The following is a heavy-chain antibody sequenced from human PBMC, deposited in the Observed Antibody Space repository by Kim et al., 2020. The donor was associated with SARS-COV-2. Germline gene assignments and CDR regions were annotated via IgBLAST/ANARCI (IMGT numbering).Heavy chain of an antibody. J-gene: IGHJ6*02. CDR1: GGSISSSSYY. CDR2: IYYSGST. CDR3: ARDPVPAAFAPTGYYGMDV. Sequence: SETLSLTCTVSGGSISSSSYYWGWIRQPPGKGLEWIGSIYYSGSTYYNPSLKSRVTISVDTSKNQFSLKLSSVTAADTAVYYCARDPVPAAFAPTGYYGMDVWGQGTTVTVSS. V-gene: IGHV4-39*07. D-gene: IGHD2-2*01.